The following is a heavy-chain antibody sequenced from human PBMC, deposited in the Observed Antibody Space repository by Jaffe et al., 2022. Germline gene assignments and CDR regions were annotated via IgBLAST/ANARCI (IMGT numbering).Heavy chain of an antibody. CDR2: IYWNDDK. CDR3: AHTSGFSATYYDFWSGYYYPPLDAFDI. D-gene: IGHD3-3*01. CDR1: GFSLSTSGVG. V-gene: IGHV2-5*01. J-gene: IGHJ3*02. Sequence: QITLKESGPTLVKPTQTLTLTCTFSGFSLSTSGVGVGWIRQPPGKALEWLALIYWNDDKRYSPSLKSRLTITKDTSKNQVVLTMTNMDPVDTATYYCAHTSGFSATYYDFWSGYYYPPLDAFDIWGQGTMVTVSS.